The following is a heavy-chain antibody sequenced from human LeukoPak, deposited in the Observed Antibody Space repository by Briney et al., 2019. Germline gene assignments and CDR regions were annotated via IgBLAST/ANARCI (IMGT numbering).Heavy chain of an antibody. V-gene: IGHV3-23*01. Sequence: GGSLRLSCAASGFNFNNYGMSWVRQAPEKGLEWVSSVSISGDNTYYSDSVKGRFTISRDNSKDTLDLLMSSLRADDTAVYYCAGGRGRKPAGYYYMDVWGKGTTVTVSS. CDR2: VSISGDNT. CDR1: GFNFNNYG. CDR3: AGGRGRKPAGYYYMDV. J-gene: IGHJ6*03. D-gene: IGHD2-15*01.